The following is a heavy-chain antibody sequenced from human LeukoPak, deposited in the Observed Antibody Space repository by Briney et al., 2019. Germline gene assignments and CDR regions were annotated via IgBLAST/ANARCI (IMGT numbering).Heavy chain of an antibody. V-gene: IGHV1-69*05. D-gene: IGHD3-3*01. CDR2: IIPIFGTA. CDR1: GGTFSSYA. J-gene: IGHJ6*03. CDR3: GRDRGRVLRFLESNYYYYYMDV. Sequence: SVKLSCKASGGTFSSYAISWVRQAPGQGLEWMGGIIPIFGTANYAQKIQGRVTITTDESTSTAYMELSSLRSEDTAVYYCGRDRGRVLRFLESNYYYYYMDVWGKGTTVTVSS.